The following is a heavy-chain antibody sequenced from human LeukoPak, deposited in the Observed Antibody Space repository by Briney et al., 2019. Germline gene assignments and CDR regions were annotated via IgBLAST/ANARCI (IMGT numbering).Heavy chain of an antibody. V-gene: IGHV1-8*01. D-gene: IGHD3-3*01. CDR2: MNPNSGNT. J-gene: IGHJ6*03. Sequence: GASVKVSCKASGYTLTSYDINWVRQATGQGLEWMGWMNPNSGNTGYAQKFQGRVTMTRNTSISTAYMELSSLRSEDTAVYYCARALRFLSYYYYMDVWGKGTTVTVSS. CDR3: ARALRFLSYYYYMDV. CDR1: GYTLTSYD.